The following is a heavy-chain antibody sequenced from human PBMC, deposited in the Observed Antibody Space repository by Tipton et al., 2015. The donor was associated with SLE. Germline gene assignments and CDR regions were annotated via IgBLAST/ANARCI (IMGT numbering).Heavy chain of an antibody. D-gene: IGHD6-13*01. CDR2: IYSDGSSA. J-gene: IGHJ5*02. CDR3: AKGLTDSNSWYGWFDP. CDR1: GFTFSSYW. Sequence: SLRLSCGASGFTFSSYWMHWVRQAPGKGLVWVSRIYSDGSSANYADSVKGRFTISRDNSKNTLYLQMNSLRDEDTAVYYCAKGLTDSNSWYGWFDPWGQGTLVTVSP. V-gene: IGHV3-74*01.